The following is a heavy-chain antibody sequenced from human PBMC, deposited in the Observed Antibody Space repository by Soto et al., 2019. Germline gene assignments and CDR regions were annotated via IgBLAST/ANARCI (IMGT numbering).Heavy chain of an antibody. J-gene: IGHJ6*02. CDR1: GFTFSSYG. Sequence: QVQLVESGGGVVQPGRSLRLSCAASGFTFSSYGMHWVRQAPGKGLEWVAVISYDGSNKYYADSVKGRFIISRDNSKNTLYLQMNSLRAEDTAVYYCAKDLVATSYYYYGMDVWGQGTTVTVSS. V-gene: IGHV3-30*18. CDR2: ISYDGSNK. D-gene: IGHD5-12*01. CDR3: AKDLVATSYYYYGMDV.